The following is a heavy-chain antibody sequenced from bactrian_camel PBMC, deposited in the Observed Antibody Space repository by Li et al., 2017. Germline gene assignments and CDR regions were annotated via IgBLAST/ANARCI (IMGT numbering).Heavy chain of an antibody. CDR2: ISTAGSTP. D-gene: IGHD3*01. CDR3: AAHESWRNCYSNSWSPGY. CDR1: GTTGSFGC. V-gene: IGHV3S53*01. Sequence: HVQLVESGGGSVQAGGVLRLSCTASGTTGSFGCMGWFRQAPGKEREAVARISTAGSTPAYADSVQGRFTISRDTARAAYLQMNSLKPEDTAMYYCAAHESWRNCYSNSWSPGYWGQGTQVTVS. J-gene: IGHJ6*01.